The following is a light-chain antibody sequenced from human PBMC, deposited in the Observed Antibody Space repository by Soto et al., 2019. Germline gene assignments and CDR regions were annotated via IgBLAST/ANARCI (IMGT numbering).Light chain of an antibody. J-gene: IGLJ1*01. CDR3: SSCTCSSIAKV. Sequence: QSALTQPASVSGSPGQSITISCTGTSSDLGGYYYVSWYQQHPGKVPKLMIYEVSNRPSGVSNRFSGSNSGNTASLTISGIEVEDEADYYCSSCTCSSIAKVFGTGTKVTVL. V-gene: IGLV2-14*01. CDR1: SSDLGGYYY. CDR2: EVS.